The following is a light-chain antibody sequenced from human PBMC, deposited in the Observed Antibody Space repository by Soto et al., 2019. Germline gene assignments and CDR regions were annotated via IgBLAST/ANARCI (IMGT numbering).Light chain of an antibody. CDR3: QQYGVTPPNS. J-gene: IGKJ4*01. V-gene: IGKV3-20*01. Sequence: EIVLTQSPGTLSLSPGERATLSCRASQIVSGTYLAWFQQKPGQAPRLLIYGASTRATGIPDRFSGSGSGTDSTLTISGLEPEDFALYYCQQYGVTPPNSFGGGTKVDIK. CDR2: GAS. CDR1: QIVSGTY.